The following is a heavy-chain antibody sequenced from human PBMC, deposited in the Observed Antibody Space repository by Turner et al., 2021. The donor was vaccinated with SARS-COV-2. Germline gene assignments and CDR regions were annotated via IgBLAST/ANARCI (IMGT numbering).Heavy chain of an antibody. CDR1: GFTFSSYA. D-gene: IGHD3-16*01. Sequence: QVQLVESGGGVVQPGRSLRLSCAASGFTFSSYAMHWVRQAPGKGLEWVAIISYDGSNENYADSVKCRFTISRDNSKNTLYLQMNSLRAEDTAVYYCARDLGYPFGGMDVWGQGTTVTVSS. V-gene: IGHV3-30-3*01. CDR3: ARDLGYPFGGMDV. J-gene: IGHJ6*02. CDR2: ISYDGSNE.